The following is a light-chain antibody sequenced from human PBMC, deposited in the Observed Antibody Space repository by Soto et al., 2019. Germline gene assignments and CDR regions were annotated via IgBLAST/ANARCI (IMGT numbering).Light chain of an antibody. V-gene: IGKV3-15*01. CDR3: LQYNNWPPIP. Sequence: EIVMTQSPATLSVSPGERATLSCRASQSVSSNLAWYQQKPGQAPRLLIYGASTRATGIPARFSGSGSGTEFPLPNSRLQSADFAVYYCLQYNNWPPIPFGQGTRLEIK. CDR1: QSVSSN. CDR2: GAS. J-gene: IGKJ5*01.